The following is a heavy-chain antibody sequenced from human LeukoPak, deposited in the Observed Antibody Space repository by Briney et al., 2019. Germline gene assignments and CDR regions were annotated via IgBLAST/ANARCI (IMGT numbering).Heavy chain of an antibody. V-gene: IGHV4-4*07. CDR1: GGSISSYY. CDR3: ARGADSSGYYSIFYFDY. Sequence: SETLSLTCTVSGGSISSYYWSWIRQPAGKGLEWIGRIYTSGSTNYNPSLKSRVTMSVDTSKNQFSLKLSSVTAADTAVYYCARGADSSGYYSIFYFDYWGQGTLVTVSS. CDR2: IYTSGST. D-gene: IGHD3-22*01. J-gene: IGHJ4*02.